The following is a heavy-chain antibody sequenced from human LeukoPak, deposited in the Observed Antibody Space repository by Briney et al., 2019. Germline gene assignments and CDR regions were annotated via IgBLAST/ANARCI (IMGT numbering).Heavy chain of an antibody. V-gene: IGHV3-21*06. CDR3: ARLVCTTIPCYGKFYFDY. J-gene: IGHJ4*02. Sequence: GGSLRLSCAASGFIFSKYAMEWVRQAPGKGLEWVSSIDGPSDSIYYADLVKGRFTISRDDAKNSVYLQMNSLRAEDTGIYYCARLVCTTIPCYGKFYFDYWGQGTLVPVAS. CDR2: IDGPSDSI. CDR1: GFIFSKYA. D-gene: IGHD1-1*01.